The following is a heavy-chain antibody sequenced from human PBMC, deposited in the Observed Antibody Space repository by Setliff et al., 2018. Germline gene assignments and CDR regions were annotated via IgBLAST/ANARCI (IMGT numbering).Heavy chain of an antibody. Sequence: PGGSLRLSCAASGFTFSDHYMNWVRQAPGKGLEWVAVISYDGSNKYYADSVKGRFTISRDNSKNTLYLQMNSLRAEDTAVYYCASSVAAAGMLYYYYGMDVWGQGTTVTVSS. J-gene: IGHJ6*02. CDR2: ISYDGSNK. CDR1: GFTFSDHY. V-gene: IGHV3-30-3*01. CDR3: ASSVAAAGMLYYYYGMDV. D-gene: IGHD6-13*01.